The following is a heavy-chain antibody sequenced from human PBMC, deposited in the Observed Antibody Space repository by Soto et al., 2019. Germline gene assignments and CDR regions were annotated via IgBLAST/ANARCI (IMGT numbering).Heavy chain of an antibody. D-gene: IGHD6-19*01. Sequence: SVKVSCKASGYTFTSYDINWVRQATGQGLEWMGRIIPILGIANYAQKFQGRVTITADKSTSTAYTELSSLRSEDMAVYYWARGARIAVAVHFDYWGQGTLVTVAS. V-gene: IGHV1-69*04. J-gene: IGHJ4*02. CDR1: GYTFTSYD. CDR3: ARGARIAVAVHFDY. CDR2: IIPILGIA.